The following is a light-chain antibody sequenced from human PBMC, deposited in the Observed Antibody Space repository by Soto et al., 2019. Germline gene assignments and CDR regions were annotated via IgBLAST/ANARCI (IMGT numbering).Light chain of an antibody. V-gene: IGKV1D-12*01. CDR3: QQANSFPLS. Sequence: DIQITQSPSSLSASVGDIITITCRAKESVGNWLAWYQQKPGKAPKLLIYAASTLPSGVPSRFSGSRSGTVFSLTVSSLQPEDFATYYCQQANSFPLSFGGGTKVDI. CDR2: AAS. J-gene: IGKJ4*01. CDR1: ESVGNW.